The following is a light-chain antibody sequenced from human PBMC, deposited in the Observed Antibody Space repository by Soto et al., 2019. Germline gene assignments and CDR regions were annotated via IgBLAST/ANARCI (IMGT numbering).Light chain of an antibody. J-gene: IGKJ3*01. CDR3: QQDYTRFT. CDR1: QSVSSSY. CDR2: GAS. Sequence: PGERVTLSCRASQSVSSSYLTWYQQKPGQAPRLLIYGASTRATSIPARFSGSGSGTDFTLTISSLQLEDFAVYYCQQDYTRFTFGPGTKVDIK. V-gene: IGKV3D-7*01.